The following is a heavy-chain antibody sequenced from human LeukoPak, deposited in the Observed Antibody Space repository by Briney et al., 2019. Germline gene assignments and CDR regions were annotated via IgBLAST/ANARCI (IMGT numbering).Heavy chain of an antibody. V-gene: IGHV4-4*07. J-gene: IGHJ5*02. Sequence: SETLSLTCTVSGGSISSYYWSWIRQPAGKGLEWIGRIYTSGSTNYNPSLKSRVTMSVDTSKNQFSLKLSSVTAADTAVYYCARDRAQNYDFWSGRYNWFDPWGQGTLVTVSS. CDR1: GGSISSYY. CDR2: IYTSGST. D-gene: IGHD3-3*01. CDR3: ARDRAQNYDFWSGRYNWFDP.